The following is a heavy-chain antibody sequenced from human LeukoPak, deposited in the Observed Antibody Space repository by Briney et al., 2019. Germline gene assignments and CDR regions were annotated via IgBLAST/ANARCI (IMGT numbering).Heavy chain of an antibody. CDR3: ATDPDGDYDFDF. D-gene: IGHD4-17*01. CDR1: GFTFSNYG. Sequence: GGSLRLSXAASGFTFSNYGLNWVRQAPGKGLEWLSFISRDGTATHYADCVKGRFTISRDNAKNSLYLQMNSLRAEDTAVYYCATDPDGDYDFDFWGQGTLVTVSS. CDR2: ISRDGTAT. J-gene: IGHJ4*02. V-gene: IGHV3-48*01.